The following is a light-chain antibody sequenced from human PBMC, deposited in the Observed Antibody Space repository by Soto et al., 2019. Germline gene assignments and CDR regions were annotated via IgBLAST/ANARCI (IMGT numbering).Light chain of an antibody. CDR1: SSDVGGYNY. Sequence: QSALTQPASVSGSPGQSITISCTGTSSDVGGYNYVSWYQQHPGKAPKLMIYEVSNRPSGVSNRFSGSKSGNTSSLTISGLQAEDEADFYCSPYTSNRPMVFGGGTKLTVL. J-gene: IGLJ2*01. CDR2: EVS. V-gene: IGLV2-14*01. CDR3: SPYTSNRPMV.